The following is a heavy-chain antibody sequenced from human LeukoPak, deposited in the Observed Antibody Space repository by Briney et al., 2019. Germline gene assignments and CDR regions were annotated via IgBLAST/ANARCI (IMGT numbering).Heavy chain of an antibody. CDR3: AKTYSSGWYHDDY. J-gene: IGHJ4*02. CDR2: ISGSGGST. D-gene: IGHD6-19*01. V-gene: IGHV3-23*01. Sequence: GGSLRLSCAASEFTFSSYAMSWVRQAPGKGMEWVSAISGSGGSTYYADSVKGRFTISRDNSKNTLYLQMNSLRAEDTAVYYCAKTYSSGWYHDDYWGQGTLVTVSS. CDR1: EFTFSSYA.